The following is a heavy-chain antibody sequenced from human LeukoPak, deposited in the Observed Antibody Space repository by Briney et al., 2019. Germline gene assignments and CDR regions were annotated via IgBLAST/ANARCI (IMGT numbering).Heavy chain of an antibody. J-gene: IGHJ6*02. CDR1: GYSFTSYW. CDR2: MNPNSGNT. CDR3: ARGISPFNGISAYYDILTGYPKPPYESMDV. Sequence: GESLKISCKGSGYSFTSYWIGWVRQATGEGLEWMGWMNPNSGNTGYAQKVQGRVTMTRNTSISTAYMELSSLRSEDTAVYYCARGISPFNGISAYYDILTGYPKPPYESMDVWGQGTTVTVSS. V-gene: IGHV1-8*02. D-gene: IGHD3-9*01.